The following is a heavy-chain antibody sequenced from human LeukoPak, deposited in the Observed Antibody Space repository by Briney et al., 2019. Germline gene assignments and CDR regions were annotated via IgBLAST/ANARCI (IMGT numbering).Heavy chain of an antibody. CDR2: INTDGSST. Sequence: GGSLRLSCAASGFTFSSYWMHWVRQAPGKGLVWVSRINTDGSSTSYVDSVKGRFTISRDNAKNTLYLQMNSLRAEDTAVYYCARVRSIAALGPFDYWGQGTLVTVSS. J-gene: IGHJ4*02. CDR3: ARVRSIAALGPFDY. D-gene: IGHD6-6*01. V-gene: IGHV3-74*01. CDR1: GFTFSSYW.